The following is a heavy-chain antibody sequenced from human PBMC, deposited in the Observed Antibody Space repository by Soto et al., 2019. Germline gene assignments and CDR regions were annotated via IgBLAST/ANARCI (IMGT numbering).Heavy chain of an antibody. CDR3: VWDMHLCRLSS. Sequence: GGSLRLGCAASGLTFRSYWMHCVRQAPGKGLVWVSRINTDGSVAMYVDSVKGRFTISRDNAKNTLFLHMNSLRAEDTAVYYCVWDMHLCRLSSWGQGTLVTVSS. CDR1: GLTFRSYW. D-gene: IGHD1-26*01. CDR2: INTDGSVA. V-gene: IGHV3-74*03. J-gene: IGHJ5*02.